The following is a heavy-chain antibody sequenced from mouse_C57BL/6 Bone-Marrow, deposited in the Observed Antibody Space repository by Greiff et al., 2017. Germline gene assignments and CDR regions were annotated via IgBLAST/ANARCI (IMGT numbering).Heavy chain of an antibody. CDR2: IDPSDSYT. V-gene: IGHV1-69*01. Sequence: VQLQQPGAELVRPGASVKLSCKASGYTFTSYCMHWVKQRPGQGLEWIGEIDPSDSYTNYNQKFKGKSTLTVDKSSSTAYMQRSSLTSEDSGVYYCARQFAYWGQGTLVTVSA. CDR1: GYTFTSYC. CDR3: ARQFAY. J-gene: IGHJ3*01.